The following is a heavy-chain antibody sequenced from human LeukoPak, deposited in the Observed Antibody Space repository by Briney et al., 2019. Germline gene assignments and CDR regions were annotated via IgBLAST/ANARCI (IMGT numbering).Heavy chain of an antibody. J-gene: IGHJ4*02. Sequence: SETLSLTCAVSGGSISSTNWWSWVRQPPGKGLDWIGEISDSGSTNYNPSLKSRLTISVDKSKNQFSLKLSSVTAADTAVYYCARAGYQLPFDYWGQGTLVTVSS. CDR1: GGSISSTNW. CDR3: ARAGYQLPFDY. CDR2: ISDSGST. D-gene: IGHD2-2*01. V-gene: IGHV4-4*02.